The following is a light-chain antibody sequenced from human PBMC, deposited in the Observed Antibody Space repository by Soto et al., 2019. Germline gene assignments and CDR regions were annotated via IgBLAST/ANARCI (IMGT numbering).Light chain of an antibody. CDR1: QGIGSY. Sequence: DIQMTQSPPSLSASVGDRVTLTCRASQGIGSYLAWYQQKPGKAPKFLISGASTLQSGVPSRFSGGGSGTDFTLTISSLQPEDFATYYCLRLNSYPLTFGGGTKVDIK. CDR2: GAS. V-gene: IGKV1-9*01. CDR3: LRLNSYPLT. J-gene: IGKJ4*01.